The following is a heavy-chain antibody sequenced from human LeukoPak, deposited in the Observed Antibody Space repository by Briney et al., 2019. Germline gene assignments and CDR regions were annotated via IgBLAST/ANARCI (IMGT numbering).Heavy chain of an antibody. V-gene: IGHV3-13*01. D-gene: IGHD1-20*01. CDR2: IGTAGDT. CDR1: GFTFSSYD. J-gene: IGHJ6*02. CDR3: ARDVVITTTISKRVREQYNSYEGMDV. Sequence: GGSLRLSCAASGFTFSSYDMHWVRHATGKGLEWVSAIGTAGDTYYPGSVKGRFTISRENAKNSLYLQMNSLRAGDTAVYYCARDVVITTTISKRVREQYNSYEGMDVWGQGTTVTVSS.